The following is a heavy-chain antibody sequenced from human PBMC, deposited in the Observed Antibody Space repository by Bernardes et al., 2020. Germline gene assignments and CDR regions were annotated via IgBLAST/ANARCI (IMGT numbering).Heavy chain of an antibody. CDR2: IDPSDSYT. CDR1: GYSFTSYW. D-gene: IGHD2-15*01. J-gene: IGHJ3*02. CDR3: ARHGRGVYCSGGSCYSSAFDI. V-gene: IGHV5-10-1*01. Sequence: GESLKISCKGSGYSFTSYWISWVRQMPGKGLEWMGRIDPSDSYTNYSPSFQGHVTISADKSISTAYLQWSSLKASDTAMYYCARHGRGVYCSGGSCYSSAFDIWGQGTMVTVSS.